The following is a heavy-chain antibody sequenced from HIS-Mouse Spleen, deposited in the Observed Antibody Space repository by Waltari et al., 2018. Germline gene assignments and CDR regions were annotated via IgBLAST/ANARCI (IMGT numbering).Heavy chain of an antibody. CDR1: GFTCSSYG. CDR3: ARDRSSGSYWYFDL. Sequence: QVQLVESGGGVVQPGRSLRLSCTASGFTCSSYGMHWVRQAPGKGLEWVGVIWYDGSNKYYADSVKGRFTISRDNSKNTLYLQMNSLRAEDTAVYYCARDRSSGSYWYFDLWGRGTLVTVSS. CDR2: IWYDGSNK. V-gene: IGHV3-33*01. D-gene: IGHD1-26*01. J-gene: IGHJ2*01.